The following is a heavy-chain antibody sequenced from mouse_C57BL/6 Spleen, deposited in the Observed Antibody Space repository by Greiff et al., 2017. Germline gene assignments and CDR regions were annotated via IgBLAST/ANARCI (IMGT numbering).Heavy chain of an antibody. J-gene: IGHJ1*03. CDR1: GYTFTSYG. V-gene: IGHV1-81*01. CDR3: SRYASSNAKGYWYFDV. CDR2: IYPRSGNT. Sequence: QVQLQQSGAELARPGASVKLSCKASGYTFTSYGISWVKQRTGQGLEWIGEIYPRSGNTYYNEKFKGKATLTADKSSSTAYMELRSLTSESSAVYFCSRYASSNAKGYWYFDVWGTGTTVTVSS. D-gene: IGHD6-2*01.